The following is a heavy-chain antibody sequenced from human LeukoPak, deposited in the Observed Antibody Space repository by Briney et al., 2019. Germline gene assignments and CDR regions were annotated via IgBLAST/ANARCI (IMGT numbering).Heavy chain of an antibody. Sequence: PSETLSLTCAVYGGSFSGYYWSWIRQPPGKGLEWIGEINHSGSTNYNPSLKSRVTISVDTSKNQFSLKLSSVTAADTAVYYCASSGYIDYWGQGTLVTVFS. V-gene: IGHV4-34*01. J-gene: IGHJ4*02. CDR1: GGSFSGYY. CDR3: ASSGYIDY. CDR2: INHSGST. D-gene: IGHD3-22*01.